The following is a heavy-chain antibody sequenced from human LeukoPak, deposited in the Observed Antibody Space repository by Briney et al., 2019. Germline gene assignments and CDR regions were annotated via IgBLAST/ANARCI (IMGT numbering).Heavy chain of an antibody. V-gene: IGHV3-21*01. CDR2: ISTSSTYI. Sequence: GGSLRLSCAASGFTFSGYTMHWVRQAPGKGLEWVSSISTSSTYIYYADSVKGRFTISRDNAKNSLYLQMNSLRAEDTAVYYCARDPPFIIGTTFFDYWGQGTLVTVSS. J-gene: IGHJ4*02. CDR1: GFTFSGYT. CDR3: ARDPPFIIGTTFFDY. D-gene: IGHD1-20*01.